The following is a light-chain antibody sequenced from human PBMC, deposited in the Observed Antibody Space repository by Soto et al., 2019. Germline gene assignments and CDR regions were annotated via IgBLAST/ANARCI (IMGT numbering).Light chain of an antibody. V-gene: IGLV2-14*01. Sequence: QSVLTQPASVSGSPGQSITISCTGTSSDVGGYNSVSWYQQHPGKAPKLMIFDITNRPSGVSNRFSGSKSANTASLTISGLQAEDEADYYCSSYTTSSTVVFGGGTKLTVL. J-gene: IGLJ2*01. CDR3: SSYTTSSTVV. CDR1: SSDVGGYNS. CDR2: DIT.